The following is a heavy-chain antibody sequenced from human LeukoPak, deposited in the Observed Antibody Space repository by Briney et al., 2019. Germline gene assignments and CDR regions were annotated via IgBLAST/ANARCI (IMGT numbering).Heavy chain of an antibody. CDR2: ISSSSSTI. V-gene: IGHV3-48*01. J-gene: IGHJ4*02. Sequence: GGSLRLSCAASGFTFSSYSMNWVRQAPGKGLEWVSYISSSSSTIYYADSVKGRFTISRDNAKNSLYLQMNSLRAEDTAVYYCARLTGGEMATIMFDYWGQGTLVTVSS. D-gene: IGHD5-24*01. CDR3: ARLTGGEMATIMFDY. CDR1: GFTFSSYS.